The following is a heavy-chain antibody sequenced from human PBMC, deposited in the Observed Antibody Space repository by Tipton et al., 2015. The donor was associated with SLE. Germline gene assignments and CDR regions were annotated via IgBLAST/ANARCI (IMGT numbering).Heavy chain of an antibody. J-gene: IGHJ6*02. CDR3: ARQDYYYGMDV. CDR2: IYYSGNT. Sequence: LRLSCSVSGGSISSGGYYWSWIRQHPGKGLEWIGHIYYSGNTYYNPSLKSRVTISVGTSNNQFSLKLSSVTAADTAVYYCARQDYYYGMDVWGQGTTVTVSS. CDR1: GGSISSGGYY. V-gene: IGHV4-31*02.